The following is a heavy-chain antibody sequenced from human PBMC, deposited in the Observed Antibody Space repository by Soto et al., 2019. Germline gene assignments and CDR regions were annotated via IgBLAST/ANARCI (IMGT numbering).Heavy chain of an antibody. CDR1: GFTFRSFT. CDR2: ISSNRAYI. V-gene: IGHV3-21*01. Sequence: PGGSLRLSCAASGFTFRSFTMNWVRQAPGKGMEWVSTISSNRAYIYYTDALRGRFTISRDNAKNSLHLQMNSLRAEDTAVYYCTRDASRDSSAGGWFDPWGPGTLVTVSS. CDR3: TRDASRDSSAGGWFDP. J-gene: IGHJ5*02. D-gene: IGHD6-13*01.